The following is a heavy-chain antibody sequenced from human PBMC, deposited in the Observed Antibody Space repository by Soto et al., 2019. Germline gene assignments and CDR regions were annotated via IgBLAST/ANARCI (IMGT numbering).Heavy chain of an antibody. CDR1: EFTFSSYA. CDR3: AKGKVAYDNSGLQYFYYFPMNV. Sequence: EVQLLESGGDLVQPGGSLRLSCAASEFTFSSYAMNWVRQAPGKWLEWVSVISGVGGTTYYADSVKGRFRISRDNSKNTLYLQMNSLRVEDTAVYYCAKGKVAYDNSGLQYFYYFPMNVWGQGTTVTVSS. D-gene: IGHD3-22*01. J-gene: IGHJ6*02. V-gene: IGHV3-23*01. CDR2: ISGVGGTT.